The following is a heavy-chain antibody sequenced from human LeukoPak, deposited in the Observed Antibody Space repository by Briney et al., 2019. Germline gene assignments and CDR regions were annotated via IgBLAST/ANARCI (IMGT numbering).Heavy chain of an antibody. D-gene: IGHD6-25*01. Sequence: GGSRRLSCAASGFIFSTYWMHWVRQAPGKGLIWVSRINNDGGSTAYAASVRGRFTISRDNAKNIVYLQMSSLRAEDTALYFCARERVGSDYYGLDVWGQGTTVSVSS. V-gene: IGHV3-74*01. CDR2: INNDGGST. CDR1: GFIFSTYW. J-gene: IGHJ6*02. CDR3: ARERVGSDYYGLDV.